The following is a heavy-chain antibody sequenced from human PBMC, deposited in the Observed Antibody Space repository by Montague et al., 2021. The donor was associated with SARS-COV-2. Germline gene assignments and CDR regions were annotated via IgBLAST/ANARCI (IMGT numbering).Heavy chain of an antibody. D-gene: IGHD1-14*01. V-gene: IGHV5-51*01. CDR2: IYPGDSDT. Sequence: QSVAEVKTPGESLKISCKGSGYRFSSYWIGWVRQMSGKGLEWMGIIYPGDSDTRYSPSFRGQVTISADKSITTAYLQWSSLKASDTAMYYCARRIHGTYYFDYWGQGTLVTVSS. CDR1: GYRFSSYW. CDR3: ARRIHGTYYFDY. J-gene: IGHJ4*02.